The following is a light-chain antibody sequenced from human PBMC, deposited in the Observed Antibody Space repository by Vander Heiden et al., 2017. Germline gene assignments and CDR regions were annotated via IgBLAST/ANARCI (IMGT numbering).Light chain of an antibody. CDR2: WAS. Sequence: DLVITQSPDPLAVSLGGRATINCKSSQSVIYSSNDKNYLAWYQQKAGQPPKLLIYWASTRESGVPDRFSGSGSGTDFTLTISSLQAEDVAVYYCQQYYSTPYTFGQGTKV. CDR1: QSVIYSSNDKNY. CDR3: QQYYSTPYT. V-gene: IGKV4-1*01. J-gene: IGKJ2*01.